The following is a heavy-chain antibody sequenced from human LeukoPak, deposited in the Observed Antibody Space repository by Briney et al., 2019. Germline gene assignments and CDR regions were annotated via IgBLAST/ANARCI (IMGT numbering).Heavy chain of an antibody. Sequence: GGSLRLSCAASGFTISSFPMHWVRQVPGKGLEYVSAISSTGETSYYANSVKDRFTISRDNSKNTLYLQMGSLRTEDMAVYYCARVMSGSGSKYFDYWGQGTLVTVSS. J-gene: IGHJ4*02. CDR3: ARVMSGSGSKYFDY. V-gene: IGHV3-64*01. CDR1: GFTISSFP. CDR2: ISSTGETS. D-gene: IGHD3-10*01.